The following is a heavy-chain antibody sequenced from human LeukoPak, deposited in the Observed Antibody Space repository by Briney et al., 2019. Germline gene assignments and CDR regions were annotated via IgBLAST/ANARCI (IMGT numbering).Heavy chain of an antibody. D-gene: IGHD6-13*01. V-gene: IGHV3-30*02. CDR1: GVILSTYG. Sequence: GRTLRLSCAASGVILSTYGMHWVREAPGQGLEWGAFIRHDGSNKYYADSVKGRFTISRDNSENTLYLQMNRLRAEDTAVYYCAKGWRSHSSSWPVAFDIWGQGTMVTVS. CDR3: AKGWRSHSSSWPVAFDI. J-gene: IGHJ3*02. CDR2: IRHDGSNK.